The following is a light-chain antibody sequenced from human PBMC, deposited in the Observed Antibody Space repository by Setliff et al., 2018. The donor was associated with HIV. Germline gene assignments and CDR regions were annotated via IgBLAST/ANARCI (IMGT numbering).Light chain of an antibody. CDR1: NSDIGAYNY. CDR3: CSYSSSGTLYV. Sequence: QSVLTQPASVSGSPGQSITISCTGTNSDIGAYNYVSWYQQYPGKDPKLMIYDVSNRPSGVSNRFSGSKSGNTASLTISGPQAEDEADYYCCSYSSSGTLYVFGTGTKVTVL. J-gene: IGLJ1*01. CDR2: DVS. V-gene: IGLV2-14*03.